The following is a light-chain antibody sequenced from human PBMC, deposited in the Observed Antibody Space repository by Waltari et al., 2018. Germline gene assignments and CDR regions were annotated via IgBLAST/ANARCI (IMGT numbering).Light chain of an antibody. Sequence: EIVLTQSPATLSLSPGDRVTLSCRASQSISNFLAWYQQRPGQAPRLLMYDASKRAIGIPARFSGSGSGTDFTLTISSLEPEDSGIYYCQQRNGWPPMYTFGQGTKLEIK. CDR3: QQRNGWPPMYT. V-gene: IGKV3-11*01. J-gene: IGKJ2*01. CDR2: DAS. CDR1: QSISNF.